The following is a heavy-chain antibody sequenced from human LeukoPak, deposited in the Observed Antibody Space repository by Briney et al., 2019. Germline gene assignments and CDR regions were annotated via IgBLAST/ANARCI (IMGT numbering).Heavy chain of an antibody. CDR1: GFTFTNYA. CDR3: ATYSGVHHKTFDD. J-gene: IGHJ4*02. V-gene: IGHV3-7*03. Sequence: PGGSLRLSCAASGFTFTNYALHWVRQAPGEGLEWVANIKQDESEKDYVDSVRGRFTISRDDAQNSLYLQMNSLRAEDTALYYCATYSGVHHKTFDDWGQGTLVTVSS. CDR2: IKQDESEK. D-gene: IGHD1-26*01.